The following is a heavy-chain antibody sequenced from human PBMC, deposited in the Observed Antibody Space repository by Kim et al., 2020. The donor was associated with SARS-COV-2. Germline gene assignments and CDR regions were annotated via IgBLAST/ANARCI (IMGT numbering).Heavy chain of an antibody. J-gene: IGHJ4*02. CDR1: GVSISTNY. CDR3: ARGPPRADCGANCYLDY. CDR2: IYASGST. V-gene: IGHV4-4*07. D-gene: IGHD2-21*01. Sequence: SETLSLTCIVSGVSISTNYWGWIRQSAGKGLEWIGRIYASGSTDYNASLKSRVAMSVDTSKNQFSLELSSVTAADTAVYFCARGPPRADCGANCYLDYWGQEILVTVSA.